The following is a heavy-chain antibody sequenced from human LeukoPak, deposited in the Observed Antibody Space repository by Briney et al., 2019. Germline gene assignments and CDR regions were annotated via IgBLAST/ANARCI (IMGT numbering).Heavy chain of an antibody. CDR2: IYYIGDT. V-gene: IGHV4-39*01. D-gene: IGHD6-19*01. J-gene: IGHJ4*02. CDR1: GGSISSSSYY. CDR3: NIAVAGTSFDY. Sequence: PSETLSLTCTVSGGSISSSSYYWGWIRQPPGKGLEWIGSIYYIGDTYYNPSLKSRVTISVDTSKNQFSLKLSSVTAADTAVYYCNIAVAGTSFDYWGQGTLVTVSS.